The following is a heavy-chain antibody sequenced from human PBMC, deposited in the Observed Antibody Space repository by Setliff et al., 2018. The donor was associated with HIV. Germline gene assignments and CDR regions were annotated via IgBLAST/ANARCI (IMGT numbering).Heavy chain of an antibody. CDR3: EVAGQ. CDR1: GGSIGSYY. J-gene: IGHJ4*02. V-gene: IGHV4-4*09. Sequence: PSETLSLTCTVSGGSIGSYYWSWIRQPPGKGLEWIGYIYTSGSTNYNPSLKSRVTISVDTSKNQFSLKLSSVTAADTAVYYCEVAGQWGQGTLVTVSS. D-gene: IGHD6-19*01. CDR2: IYTSGST.